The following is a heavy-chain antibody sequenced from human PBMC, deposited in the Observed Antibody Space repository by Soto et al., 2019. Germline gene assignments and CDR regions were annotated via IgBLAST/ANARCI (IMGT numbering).Heavy chain of an antibody. D-gene: IGHD6-13*01. J-gene: IGHJ4*02. CDR3: ARDASSSWYCLDY. CDR1: GFTFSSYA. V-gene: IGHV3-30-3*01. CDR2: ISYDGSNK. Sequence: QVQLVESGGGVVQPGGSLRLSCAASGFTFSSYAMHWVRQAPGKGLEWVAVISYDGSNKYYAASVKGRFTISRDNSKNTLYLQMNSLRAEDTAVYYCARDASSSWYCLDYWGQGTLVTVSS.